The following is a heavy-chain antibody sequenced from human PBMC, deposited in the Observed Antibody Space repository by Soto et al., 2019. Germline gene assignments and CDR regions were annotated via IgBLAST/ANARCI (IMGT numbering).Heavy chain of an antibody. J-gene: IGHJ4*02. CDR1: GGTFSSYT. D-gene: IGHD3-10*01. CDR3: AREEYYYGSGAFFDY. CDR2: IIPILGIA. Sequence: QVQLVQSGAEVKKPGSSVKVSCKASGGTFSSYTISWVRQAPGQGLEWMGRIIPILGIANNAQKFQGGVTMTADKSTGAACLELSSLRSEGTAVYYCAREEYYYGSGAFFDYWGQGTLVTVSS. V-gene: IGHV1-69*08.